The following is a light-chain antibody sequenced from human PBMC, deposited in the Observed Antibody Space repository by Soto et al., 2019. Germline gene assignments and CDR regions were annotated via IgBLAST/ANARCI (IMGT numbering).Light chain of an antibody. J-gene: IGKJ2*01. V-gene: IGKV1-33*01. CDR1: QDISNY. CDR3: QQYDNLPVMYT. CDR2: DAS. Sequence: DIQMTQSPSSLSASVGDRVTITCQASQDISNYLNWYQQKPGKAPKLLIYDASNLETGVPSRFSGRGSGTDFTFTISSLQPEDIATDYCQQYDNLPVMYTFGQGTKLEIK.